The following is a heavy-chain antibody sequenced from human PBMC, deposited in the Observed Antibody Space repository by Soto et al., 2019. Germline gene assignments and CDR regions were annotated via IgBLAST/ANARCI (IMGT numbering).Heavy chain of an antibody. D-gene: IGHD6-13*01. CDR2: IWPGYSCT. V-gene: IGHV5-51*01. Sequence: GERLKSYSKSAGYSLIRYWTGWVRQMPGKGLEWMGIIWPGYSCTRYSPSVQGQVTISGDKSNGTLYLQRSSLRASDTAMYYCARHPAAAGRPHYFFFYGMDVWGQVTPFTVSS. CDR1: GYSLIRYW. CDR3: ARHPAAAGRPHYFFFYGMDV. J-gene: IGHJ6*02.